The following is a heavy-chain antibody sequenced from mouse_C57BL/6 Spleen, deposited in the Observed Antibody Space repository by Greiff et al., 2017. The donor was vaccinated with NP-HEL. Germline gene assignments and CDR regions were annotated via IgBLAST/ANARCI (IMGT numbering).Heavy chain of an antibody. Sequence: VKLQESGAELARPGASVKMSCKASGYTFTSYTMHWVKQRPGQGLEWIGYINPSSGYTKYNQKFKDKATLTADKSSSTAYMQLSSLTSEDSAVYYCARGSYDYDGFAYYWGQGTTLTVSS. CDR1: GYTFTSYT. CDR3: ARGSYDYDGFAYY. V-gene: IGHV1-4*01. D-gene: IGHD2-4*01. CDR2: INPSSGYT. J-gene: IGHJ2*01.